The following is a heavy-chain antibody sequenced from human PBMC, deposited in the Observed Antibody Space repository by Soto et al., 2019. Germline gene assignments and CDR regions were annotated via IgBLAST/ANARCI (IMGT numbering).Heavy chain of an antibody. J-gene: IGHJ6*02. CDR2: INPNSGGT. CDR3: AMCSSTVSHYYYYVMDV. Sequence: ASVKVSCKASGYTFTGYYMHWVRQAPGQGIEWMGWINPNSGGTNYAQKFQGWVTMTRDTSISTAYMELSRLRSADTAVYYCAMCSSTVSHYYYYVMDVWAQGSTVTVSS. D-gene: IGHD4-17*01. V-gene: IGHV1-2*04. CDR1: GYTFTGYY.